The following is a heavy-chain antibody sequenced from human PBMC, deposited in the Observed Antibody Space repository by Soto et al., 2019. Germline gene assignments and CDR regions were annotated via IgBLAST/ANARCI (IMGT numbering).Heavy chain of an antibody. V-gene: IGHV1-2*02. Sequence: QVHLVQSGAEVKKPGASVKVSCEASGYIFTDYYIHWVRQAPGQGLEWLGWIKCNNGYTNYAQKSQRRVTMTRDTSITTAYMELSSLRPDDTAVYYCARDNDPDQYYHGRDVWGQGTTV. CDR1: GYIFTDYY. CDR2: IKCNNGYT. D-gene: IGHD1-1*01. J-gene: IGHJ6*02. CDR3: ARDNDPDQYYHGRDV.